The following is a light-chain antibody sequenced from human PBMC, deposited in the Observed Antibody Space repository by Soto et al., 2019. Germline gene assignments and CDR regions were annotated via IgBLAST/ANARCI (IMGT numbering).Light chain of an antibody. Sequence: EIVLTQSPVTVSLSPGERATLFCRASQSVSSNLAWYQQRPGQAPRLLIFDASRRATGIPARFSGSGFGTDFTLAISSLEPEDFAVYYCQHRSNWPWTFGQGTKVEFK. V-gene: IGKV3-11*01. CDR1: QSVSSN. CDR2: DAS. CDR3: QHRSNWPWT. J-gene: IGKJ1*01.